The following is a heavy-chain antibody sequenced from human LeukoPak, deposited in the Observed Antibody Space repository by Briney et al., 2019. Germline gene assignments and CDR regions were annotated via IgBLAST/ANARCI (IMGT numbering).Heavy chain of an antibody. CDR2: VYNSGST. Sequence: SETLSLTCTVSGGSISIYYWSWIRQPPGRGLEWIGYVYNSGSTDYNPSLKSRVTISADTSKNQFSLKVNSVTASDTAVYYCVRDRELYYWGQGILVTVSS. CDR3: VRDRELYY. V-gene: IGHV4-59*01. J-gene: IGHJ4*02. CDR1: GGSISIYY. D-gene: IGHD1-26*01.